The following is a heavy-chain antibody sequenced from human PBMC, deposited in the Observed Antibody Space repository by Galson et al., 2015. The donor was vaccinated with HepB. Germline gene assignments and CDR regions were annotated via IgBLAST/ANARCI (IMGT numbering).Heavy chain of an antibody. CDR1: GYTFTSYA. CDR3: ARVGGKGGSYFFFQPIPDY. J-gene: IGHJ4*02. D-gene: IGHD1-26*01. CDR2: INTNTGNP. Sequence: SVKVSCKASGYTFTSYAMNWVRQAPGQGLEWMGWINTNTGNPTYAQGFTGRFVFSLDTSVSTAYLQISSLKAEDTAVYYCARVGGKGGSYFFFQPIPDYWGQGTLVTVSS. V-gene: IGHV7-4-1*02.